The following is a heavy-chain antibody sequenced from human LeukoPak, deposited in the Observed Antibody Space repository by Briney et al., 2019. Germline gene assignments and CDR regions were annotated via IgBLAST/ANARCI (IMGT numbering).Heavy chain of an antibody. CDR1: GFTFSSYR. CDR2: ISSGSSTI. J-gene: IGHJ4*02. Sequence: PGGXXRLSCAASGFTFSSYRMTWVRQAPGKGLEWVSYISSGSSTIYYADSVKGRFTISRDNDKNSLYLQMNRLRAEDTAGYYCSRKRTGYFHFWGQGTLVTVSS. V-gene: IGHV3-48*01. D-gene: IGHD3/OR15-3a*01. CDR3: SRKRTGYFHF.